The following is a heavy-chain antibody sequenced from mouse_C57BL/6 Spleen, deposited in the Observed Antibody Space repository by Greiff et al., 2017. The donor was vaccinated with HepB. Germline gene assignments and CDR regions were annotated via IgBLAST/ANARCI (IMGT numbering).Heavy chain of an antibody. V-gene: IGHV10-3*01. CDR2: IRSKSSNYAT. J-gene: IGHJ3*01. CDR3: VRDYDYYGSSSFAY. Sequence: EVQVVESGGGLVQPKGSLKLSCAASGFTFNTYAMHWVRQAPGKGLEWVARIRSKSSNYATYYADSVKDRFTISRDDSQSMLYLQMNNLKTEDTAMYYCVRDYDYYGSSSFAYWGQGTLVTVSA. D-gene: IGHD1-1*01. CDR1: GFTFNTYA.